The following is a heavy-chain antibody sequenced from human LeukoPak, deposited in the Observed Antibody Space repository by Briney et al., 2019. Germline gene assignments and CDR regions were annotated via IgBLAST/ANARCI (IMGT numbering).Heavy chain of an antibody. CDR3: ARDGRYFDSSGYYLYD. CDR2: IYTGGNT. J-gene: IGHJ4*02. Sequence: GGSLRLSCAASGFTVGTNYMSWVRQAPGKGLEWVSVIYTGGNTYYADSVKGRFTISRDNSKNTLYLQMSSLRAEDTAVYYCARDGRYFDSSGYYLYDWGQGTLVTVSS. CDR1: GFTVGTNY. D-gene: IGHD3-22*01. V-gene: IGHV3-66*01.